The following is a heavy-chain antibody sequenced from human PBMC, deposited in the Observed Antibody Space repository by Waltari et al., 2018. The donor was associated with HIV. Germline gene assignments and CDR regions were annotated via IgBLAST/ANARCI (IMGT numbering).Heavy chain of an antibody. CDR3: ARAIAVAGNDY. Sequence: QVQLVQSGAEVKKPGASVKVSCKASGYTFTGYYMHWVRQAPGQGLEWMGWINPNRGGTNYAQKFQGRVTMTRYTSISTAYMELSRLRSDDTAVYYCARAIAVAGNDYWGQGTLVTVSS. V-gene: IGHV1-2*02. D-gene: IGHD6-19*01. J-gene: IGHJ4*02. CDR2: INPNRGGT. CDR1: GYTFTGYY.